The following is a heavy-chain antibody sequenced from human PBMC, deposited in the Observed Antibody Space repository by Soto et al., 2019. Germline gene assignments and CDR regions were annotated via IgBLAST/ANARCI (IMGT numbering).Heavy chain of an antibody. CDR1: GFTFSSYA. V-gene: IGHV3-23*01. Sequence: EVQLLESGGGLVQPGGSLRLSCAASGFTFSSYAMSWVRQAPGKGLEWVSAISGSGGSTYYADSVKGRFTISRDNSKNTLYLQMNSLRAEDTAVYYCAKDLGSSSWFWGDYFDYWGQGTLVTVSS. CDR3: AKDLGSSSWFWGDYFDY. J-gene: IGHJ4*02. D-gene: IGHD6-13*01. CDR2: ISGSGGST.